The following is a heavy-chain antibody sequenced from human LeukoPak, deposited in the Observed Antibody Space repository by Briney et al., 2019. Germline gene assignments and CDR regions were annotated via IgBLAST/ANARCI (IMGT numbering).Heavy chain of an antibody. CDR2: ISGSSSYT. CDR3: ARHGLYDSSDYWTFQH. CDR1: GFTFSDYY. J-gene: IGHJ1*01. Sequence: KSGGSLRLSCAASGFTFSDYYMSWIRQAPGKGLEWVTYISGSSSYTNYADSVKGRFTISRDNAKNSLYLQMNSLTDEDTAVYYCARHGLYDSSDYWTFQHWGQGTLVTVSS. D-gene: IGHD3-22*01. V-gene: IGHV3-11*06.